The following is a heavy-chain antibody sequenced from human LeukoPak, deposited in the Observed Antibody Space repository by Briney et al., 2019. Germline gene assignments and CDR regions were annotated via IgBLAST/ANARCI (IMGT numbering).Heavy chain of an antibody. CDR2: IGAYNAGP. CDR1: GFTLISSG. D-gene: IGHD1-26*01. V-gene: IGHV1-18*01. J-gene: IGHJ5*02. CDR3: AREMRGAFDA. Sequence: ASVKVSCKSSGFTLISSGITWVRQVPGQGLEWMGWIGAYNAGPNFAHHVQGRVTLTTDTNTAYMELRSLKSDDTAVYYCAREMRGAFDAWGQGTLVTVSS.